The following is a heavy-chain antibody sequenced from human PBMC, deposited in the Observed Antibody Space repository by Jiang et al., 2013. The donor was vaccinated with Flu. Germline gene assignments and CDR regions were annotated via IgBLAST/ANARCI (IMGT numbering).Heavy chain of an antibody. Sequence: SGAEVKEPGASVKVSCKASGYTFTDYYMHWVRQAPGQGLEWMGWINPDSGGTHYARKFQGRVTMTRDTSISTAYMDLSRLRSDDTAVYYCARASGGYYYGDSWGQGTLVTVSS. CDR3: ARASGGYYYGDS. V-gene: IGHV1-2*02. J-gene: IGHJ4*02. CDR1: GYTFTDYY. D-gene: IGHD2-21*02. CDR2: INPDSGGT.